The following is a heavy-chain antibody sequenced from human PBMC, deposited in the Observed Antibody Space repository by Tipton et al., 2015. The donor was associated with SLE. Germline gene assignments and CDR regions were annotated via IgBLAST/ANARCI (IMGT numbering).Heavy chain of an antibody. J-gene: IGHJ4*02. CDR2: INHSGST. Sequence: TLSLTCAVYGGSFSGYYWSWIRQPPGKGLEWIGEINHSGSTNYNPSLKSRVTISVDTSKNQFSLKLSSVTAADTAVYYCARGVAGGYYFDYWGQGTLVTVSS. D-gene: IGHD6-19*01. V-gene: IGHV4-34*01. CDR1: GGSFSGYY. CDR3: ARGVAGGYYFDY.